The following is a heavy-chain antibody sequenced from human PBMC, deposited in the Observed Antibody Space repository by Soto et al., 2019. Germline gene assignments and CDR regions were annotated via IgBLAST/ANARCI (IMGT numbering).Heavy chain of an antibody. Sequence: SQTLSLTCAISGDSVSSNSAAWNWIRQSPSRGLEWLGRTYYRSKWYNDYAVSVKRRITINPGTSKNQFSRQLNSVTPEDTAVYYCARGASSSSWDGNYYYSGRDVWGQGTTVTVSS. CDR3: ARGASSSSWDGNYYYSGRDV. V-gene: IGHV6-1*01. CDR2: TYYRSKWYN. CDR1: GDSVSSNSAA. J-gene: IGHJ6*02. D-gene: IGHD6-13*01.